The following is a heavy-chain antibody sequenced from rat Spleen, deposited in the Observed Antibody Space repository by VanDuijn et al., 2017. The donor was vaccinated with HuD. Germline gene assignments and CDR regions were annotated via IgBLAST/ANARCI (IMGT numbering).Heavy chain of an antibody. CDR3: ARGAGSLYYVMDA. V-gene: IGHV5-19*01. D-gene: IGHD1-12*01. Sequence: EVQLVESGGGLVQPGRSLKLSCAASGFTFSNYGMHWIRQAPTKGLEWVATISYNGRGTYYGDSVKGRFTISRDNTKSTLYLQMSKLGSEDTAIYYCARGAGSLYYVMDAWGQGVMVTVSS. J-gene: IGHJ2*01. CDR2: ISYNGRGT. CDR1: GFTFSNYG.